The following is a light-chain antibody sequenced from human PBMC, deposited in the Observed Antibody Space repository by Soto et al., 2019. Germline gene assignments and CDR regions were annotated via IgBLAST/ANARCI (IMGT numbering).Light chain of an antibody. V-gene: IGKV1-39*01. J-gene: IGKJ2*01. CDR1: QTISSY. CDR2: AAS. CDR3: QQSSNIPYT. Sequence: DIQMTQSPSSLSASVGDRVTITCRASQTISSYLNWYQQNPGKAPKLLIYAASSLQSGVPSRFSGSVSGTDFTLTISSLQPEDFATYYCQQSSNIPYTFGQGTKLEIK.